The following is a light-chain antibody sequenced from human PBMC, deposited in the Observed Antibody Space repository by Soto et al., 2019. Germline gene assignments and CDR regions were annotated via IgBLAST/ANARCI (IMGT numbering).Light chain of an antibody. Sequence: QSALTQPRSVSGSPGQSVTISCTGSSRDVGLYNYVSWYQQHPGKAPKLIIYDVTKRPSGVPDRFSGSKSGNTASLTISGLQAEDEADYSCCSYAGNYLLLFGGGTKLTVL. CDR1: SRDVGLYNY. CDR2: DVT. V-gene: IGLV2-11*01. J-gene: IGLJ2*01. CDR3: CSYAGNYLLL.